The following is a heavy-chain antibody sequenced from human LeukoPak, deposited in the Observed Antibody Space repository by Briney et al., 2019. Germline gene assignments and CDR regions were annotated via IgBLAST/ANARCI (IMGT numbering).Heavy chain of an antibody. CDR3: AKPRPSYSSSWYDH. CDR1: GFTFSSYA. D-gene: IGHD6-13*01. CDR2: VNRDGRNT. V-gene: IGHV3-23*03. J-gene: IGHJ5*02. Sequence: GGSLRLSCVASGFTFSSYAMSWVRHAPVKGLEWVARVNRDGRNTNYADSVKGRFTISRDNSKNTLYLQMNSLRAEDTAVYYCAKPRPSYSSSWYDHWGQGTLVTVSS.